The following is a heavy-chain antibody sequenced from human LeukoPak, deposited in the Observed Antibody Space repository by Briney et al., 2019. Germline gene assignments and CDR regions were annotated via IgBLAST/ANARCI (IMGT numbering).Heavy chain of an antibody. J-gene: IGHJ4*02. V-gene: IGHV3-33*01. CDR2: IWYDGSNK. D-gene: IGHD1-14*01. CDR3: ATQRGGNPAY. Sequence: GRSLRLSCAASGFTFSSYGMHWVRQAPGKGLEWVAVIWYDGSNKYYADSVKGRFTISRDNSKNTLYLQMNSLRAEDTAVYYCATQRGGNPAYWGQGTLVTVSS. CDR1: GFTFSSYG.